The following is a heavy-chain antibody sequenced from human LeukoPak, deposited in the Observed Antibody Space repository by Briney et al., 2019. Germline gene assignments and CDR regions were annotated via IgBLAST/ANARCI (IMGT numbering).Heavy chain of an antibody. J-gene: IGHJ4*02. D-gene: IGHD6-6*01. V-gene: IGHV1-18*01. CDR1: GYTFTSYG. CDR2: ISAYNGNT. CDR3: ARGSAMAQKQLVRHFDS. Sequence: ASVKVSCTASGYTFTSYGISWVRQAPGQGLEWMGWISAYNGNTKYAQKLQDRVTMTTDTSTTTAYMEVRSLTSDDTAVYYCARGSAMAQKQLVRHFDSWGQGTLVIVSS.